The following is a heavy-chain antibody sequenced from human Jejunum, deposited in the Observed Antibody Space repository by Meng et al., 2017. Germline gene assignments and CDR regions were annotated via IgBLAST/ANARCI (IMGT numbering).Heavy chain of an antibody. V-gene: IGHV3-33*01. CDR3: ARDRGVRDLDH. J-gene: IGHJ4*02. D-gene: IGHD3-10*01. CDR1: GISFSTSG. Sequence: VQLVESGGGVLQPGRSLRLSCVASGISFSTSGMHWVRQVPGKGLEWVAMIWSDGSKKYYADSVKGRFTISRDNSKNTVDLQMDSLRADDTAVYYCARDRGVRDLDHWGQGTLVTVSS. CDR2: IWSDGSKK.